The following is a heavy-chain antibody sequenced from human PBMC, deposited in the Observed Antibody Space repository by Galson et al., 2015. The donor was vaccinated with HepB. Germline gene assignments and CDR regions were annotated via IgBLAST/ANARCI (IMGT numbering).Heavy chain of an antibody. CDR2: ISGSGGST. D-gene: IGHD6-13*01. Sequence: SLRLSCAASGFTFSSYAMSWVRQAPGKGLEWVSAISGSGGSTYYADSVKGRFTISRDNSKNTLYLQMNSLRAEDTAVYYCAKARGSSWYAYWFDPWGQGTLVTVSS. CDR3: AKARGSSWYAYWFDP. V-gene: IGHV3-23*01. CDR1: GFTFSSYA. J-gene: IGHJ5*02.